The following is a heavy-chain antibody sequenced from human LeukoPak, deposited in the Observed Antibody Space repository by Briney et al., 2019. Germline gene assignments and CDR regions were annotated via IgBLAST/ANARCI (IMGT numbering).Heavy chain of an antibody. CDR3: ARVVHGIDWYFDL. J-gene: IGHJ2*01. CDR1: GFTFSSYA. Sequence: GGSLRLSCAASGFTFSSYAMHWVRQAPGKGLEWVAVISYDGSNKYYADSVKGRFTISGDNSKNTLYLQMNSLRAEDTAVYYCARVVHGIDWYFDLWGRGTLVTVSS. CDR2: ISYDGSNK. V-gene: IGHV3-30*04. D-gene: IGHD1-1*01.